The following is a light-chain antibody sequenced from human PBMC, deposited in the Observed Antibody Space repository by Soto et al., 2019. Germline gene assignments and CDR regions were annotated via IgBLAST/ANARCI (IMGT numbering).Light chain of an antibody. CDR1: ENVGTN. CDR2: GSS. J-gene: IGKJ4*01. V-gene: IGKV3D-15*01. Sequence: IVMTQSPATLSVSPGEGVTLSCRASENVGTNLAWYQQKPGQAPRLLIYGSSTRATGIPATFSGSGSGTEFTLTISSRQSEESAIYYCRQYNKLGLSFGGGTKVEIK. CDR3: RQYNKLGLS.